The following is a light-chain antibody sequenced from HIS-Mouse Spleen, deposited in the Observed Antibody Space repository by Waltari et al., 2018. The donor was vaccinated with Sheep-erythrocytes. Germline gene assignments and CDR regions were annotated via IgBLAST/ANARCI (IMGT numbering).Light chain of an antibody. CDR3: NSRDSSGNHLGVV. CDR1: SLRSYS. J-gene: IGLJ2*01. Sequence: SSELTQDPAVSVALGQPVRITCPGDSLRSYSASWFQQKPGQAPVLVIYGKNNRPSGIPDRFSGSSSGNTASLTITGAQAEDEADFYCNSRDSSGNHLGVVFGGGTKLTVL. V-gene: IGLV3-19*01. CDR2: GKN.